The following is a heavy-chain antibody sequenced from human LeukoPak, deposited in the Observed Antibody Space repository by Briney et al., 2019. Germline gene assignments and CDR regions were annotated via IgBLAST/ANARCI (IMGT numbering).Heavy chain of an antibody. CDR3: ATSPGRLQLTD. J-gene: IGHJ4*02. D-gene: IGHD5-24*01. Sequence: PSETLSLTCTVSGGSISSSSDFGGWIRQPPGKGLEWIGSIYYSGRTYNNPSLKSRVTISVDTSKNQFSLKLSSVTAADTAIYYCATSPGRLQLTDWGQGTPVTVSS. CDR2: IYYSGRT. CDR1: GGSISSSSDF. V-gene: IGHV4-39*07.